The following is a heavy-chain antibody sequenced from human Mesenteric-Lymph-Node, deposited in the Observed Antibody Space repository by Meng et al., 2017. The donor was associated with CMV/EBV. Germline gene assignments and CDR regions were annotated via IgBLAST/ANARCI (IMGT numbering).Heavy chain of an antibody. CDR1: GFTFNSYS. V-gene: IGHV3-9*01. D-gene: IGHD6-13*01. Sequence: GGSLRLSCAASGFTFNSYSMNWVRQAPGKGLEWVSGISSNSGSRGYADSVKGRFTISRDNAKNSLYLQMDSLRAEDTALYYCAKARGVAASGGLLDWGQGTLVTVSS. CDR2: ISSNSGSR. J-gene: IGHJ4*02. CDR3: AKARGVAASGGLLD.